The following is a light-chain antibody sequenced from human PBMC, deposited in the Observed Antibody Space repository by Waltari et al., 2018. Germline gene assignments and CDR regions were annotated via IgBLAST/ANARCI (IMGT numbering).Light chain of an antibody. CDR2: EAS. V-gene: IGKV1-5*03. Sequence: DIQMTQSPSTLSASVGDRVTITCRASQSISSWLAWYQQKPGKAPKLLIYEASSLESGVPSRFSGGGYGTEFTLNISSLQPDDLATYYCQQYNNYSGTFGRGTKVEIK. J-gene: IGKJ1*01. CDR3: QQYNNYSGT. CDR1: QSISSW.